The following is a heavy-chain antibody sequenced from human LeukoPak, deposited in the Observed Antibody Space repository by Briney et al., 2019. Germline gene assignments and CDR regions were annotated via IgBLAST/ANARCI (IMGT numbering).Heavy chain of an antibody. D-gene: IGHD6-19*01. CDR2: IFASGGSA. J-gene: IGHJ4*02. CDR3: AKTTTGYSSGRYRGWRVDS. CDR1: GFTFNTYA. Sequence: GGSLRLSCAASGFTFNTYAMYWVRQAPGQGLEWVSGIFASGGSAHYADSVKGRFTISRDNSKNTVYMQMNSLRAEDTAVYYCAKTTTGYSSGRYRGWRVDSWGQGALVTVSS. V-gene: IGHV3-23*01.